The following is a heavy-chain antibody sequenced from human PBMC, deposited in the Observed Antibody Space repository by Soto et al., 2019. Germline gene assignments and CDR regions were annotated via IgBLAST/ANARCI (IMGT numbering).Heavy chain of an antibody. J-gene: IGHJ4*02. Sequence: SLRLSCAASGFTFSSYAMHWVRQAPGKGLEWVAVISYDGSNKYYADSVKGRFTISRDNSKNTLYLQMNSLRAEDTAVYYCARGSIGPPGYWGQGTLVTVSS. CDR1: GFTFSSYA. V-gene: IGHV3-30-3*01. CDR2: ISYDGSNK. D-gene: IGHD3-16*02. CDR3: ARGSIGPPGY.